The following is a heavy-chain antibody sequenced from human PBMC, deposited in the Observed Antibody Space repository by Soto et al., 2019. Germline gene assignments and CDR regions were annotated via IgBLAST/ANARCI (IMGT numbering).Heavy chain of an antibody. CDR2: ISYDGSNK. CDR3: ARGRDYLGGDFDY. D-gene: IGHD3-16*01. V-gene: IGHV3-30-3*01. J-gene: IGHJ4*02. CDR1: GFTFSSYA. Sequence: QVQLVESGGGVVQPGRSLRLSCAASGFTFSSYAMHWVRQAPGKGLEWVAVISYDGSNKYYADSVKGRFTISRDNSKNTLYVQMNSLRAEDTAVYYCARGRDYLGGDFDYWGQGTLVTVSS.